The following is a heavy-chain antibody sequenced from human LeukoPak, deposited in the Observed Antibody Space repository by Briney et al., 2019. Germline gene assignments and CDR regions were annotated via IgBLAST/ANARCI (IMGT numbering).Heavy chain of an antibody. D-gene: IGHD1-26*01. V-gene: IGHV1-2*02. CDR3: ARDQLGIGAIVDDAFDI. CDR2: INPNSGGT. J-gene: IGHJ3*02. Sequence: ASVKVSCKASGYTFTGYYMHWVRQAPGQGLEWMGWINPNSGGTNYAQKLQGRVTMTTDTSTSTAYMELRSLRSDDTAVYYCARDQLGIGAIVDDAFDIWGQGTMVTVSS. CDR1: GYTFTGYY.